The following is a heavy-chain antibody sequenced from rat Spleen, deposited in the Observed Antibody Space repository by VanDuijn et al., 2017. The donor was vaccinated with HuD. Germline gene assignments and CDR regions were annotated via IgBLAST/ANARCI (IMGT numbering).Heavy chain of an antibody. CDR1: GFTFSSFP. CDR2: ISPSGGST. Sequence: EVQLVESGGGLVQPGRSMKLSCAASGFTFSSFPMAWFRQAPTKGLEWVASISPSGGSTYYRDSVKGRFTISRDNAKSTLYLQMDSLRSEDTATYYCARGNYSGFDYWGQGVMVTVSS. D-gene: IGHD1-1*01. V-gene: IGHV5-46*01. CDR3: ARGNYSGFDY. J-gene: IGHJ2*01.